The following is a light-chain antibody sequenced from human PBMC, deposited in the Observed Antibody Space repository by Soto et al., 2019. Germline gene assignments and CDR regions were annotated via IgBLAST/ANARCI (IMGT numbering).Light chain of an antibody. CDR1: QGISSL. V-gene: IGKV1-9*01. CDR2: AAS. J-gene: IGKJ5*01. CDR3: QHLSRYSIT. Sequence: IQLTQSPSSLSAFVGDRVTITCRASQGISSLLAWYQQKPGKAPKLLIYAASTLPSGVPSRFSGSGSGTDFTITISSLQHDDVATYYCQHLSRYSITFGQGTRLEIK.